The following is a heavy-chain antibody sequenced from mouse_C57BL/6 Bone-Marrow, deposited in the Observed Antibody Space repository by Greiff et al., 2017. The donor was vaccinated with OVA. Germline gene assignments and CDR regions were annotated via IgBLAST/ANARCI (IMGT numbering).Heavy chain of an antibody. CDR2: IDPENGDT. CDR1: GFNIKDDY. CDR3: SSEGNFDD. V-gene: IGHV14-4*01. J-gene: IGHJ2*01. Sequence: VQLQQSGAELVRPGASVKLSCTASGFNIKDDYMHWVKQRPEQGLEWIGWIDPENGDTEYASKFQGKATITADTSSNTAYLQLSSLISEDTAVYYCSSEGNFDDWGQGTTLTVSS.